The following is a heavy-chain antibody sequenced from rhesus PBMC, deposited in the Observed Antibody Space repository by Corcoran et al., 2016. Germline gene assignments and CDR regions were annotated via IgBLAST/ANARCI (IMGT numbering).Heavy chain of an antibody. CDR3: ARGGMYGSSSDY. CDR1: GGSVSSSNW. J-gene: IGHJ4*01. V-gene: IGHV4-65*01. D-gene: IGHD4-29*01. CDR2: ISGSSGST. Sequence: QVQLQESGPGLVKPSETLSLTCAVSGGSVSSSNWWSWIRQPPGKGLEWIGYISGSSGSTYYNPSLKSRVTLSVDTSKNQLSLKLSSVTTADTAVYYCARGGMYGSSSDYWGQGVLVTVSS.